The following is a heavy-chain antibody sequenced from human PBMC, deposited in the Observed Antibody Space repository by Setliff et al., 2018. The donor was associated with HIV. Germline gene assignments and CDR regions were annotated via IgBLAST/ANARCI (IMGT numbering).Heavy chain of an antibody. CDR2: IYYSGST. CDR1: GDSIISSTYY. D-gene: IGHD3-3*01. V-gene: IGHV4-39*01. Sequence: SETLSLTCSVSGDSIISSTYYWAWIRQSPGKGLDWIATIYYSGSTSYNTSHKSRVTVSIDTSKNRFSLKLSSVTAADTAVYYCARGGLGVVTSFDSWGPGTLVTVSS. CDR3: ARGGLGVVTSFDS. J-gene: IGHJ4*02.